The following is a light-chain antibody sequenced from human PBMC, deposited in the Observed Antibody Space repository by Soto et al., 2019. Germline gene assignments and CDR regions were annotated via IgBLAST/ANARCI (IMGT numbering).Light chain of an antibody. CDR2: GAS. Sequence: VMTQSPATLSASPGERVILSCRASQNIGSNLAWYQQRPGQAPRLLMYGASTRATETPARFSGSGSATDFTLTISSLQSEDFAVYYCQQYNNWPPYTFGQGTKVDSK. J-gene: IGKJ2*01. CDR1: QNIGSN. V-gene: IGKV3-15*01. CDR3: QQYNNWPPYT.